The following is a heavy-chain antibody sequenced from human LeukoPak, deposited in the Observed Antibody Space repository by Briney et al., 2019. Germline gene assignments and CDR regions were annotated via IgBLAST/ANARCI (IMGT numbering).Heavy chain of an antibody. J-gene: IGHJ4*02. D-gene: IGHD4/OR15-4a*01. Sequence: PSETLSLTCTVSGGSISSSSYYWGWIRQPPGKGLEWIGSIYYSGSTYYNPSLKSRVTISVDTSKNQFSLKLSSVTAADTAVYCCARGVLEPHQHDYWGQGTLVTVSS. CDR3: ARGVLEPHQHDY. CDR1: GGSISSSSYY. CDR2: IYYSGST. V-gene: IGHV4-39*01.